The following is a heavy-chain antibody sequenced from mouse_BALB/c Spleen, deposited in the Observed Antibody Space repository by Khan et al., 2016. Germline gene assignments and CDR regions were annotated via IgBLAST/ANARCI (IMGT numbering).Heavy chain of an antibody. J-gene: IGHJ4*01. CDR3: AREENALDY. CDR1: GFTFSSYA. Sequence: EVQLVESGGGLVKPGGSLKFSCAASGFTFSSYAMSWVRQTPEKRLEWVASISSGGTTYYPDSVKGRFTIPRDDARNILYLQMNSLRSEDTAIYYCAREENALDYWGQGTSVTVSS. V-gene: IGHV5-6-5*01. CDR2: ISSGGTT.